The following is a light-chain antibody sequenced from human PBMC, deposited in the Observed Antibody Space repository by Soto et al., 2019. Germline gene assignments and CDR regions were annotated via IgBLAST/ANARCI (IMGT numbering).Light chain of an antibody. CDR2: EVN. CDR3: SSFVASNGWV. CDR1: SSDVGRYDH. V-gene: IGLV2-8*01. J-gene: IGLJ3*02. Sequence: QSALTQPPSASGSLGQSITISCTGTSSDVGRYDHVSWYQQHPGKVPKLMIYEVNKRPSGVPDRFSGSKSGNRASLTISGLHIEDEADYYCSSFVASNGWVFGGGTQLTVL.